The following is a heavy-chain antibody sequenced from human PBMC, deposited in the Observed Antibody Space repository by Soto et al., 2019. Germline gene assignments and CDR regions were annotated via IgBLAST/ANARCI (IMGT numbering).Heavy chain of an antibody. V-gene: IGHV3-15*01. CDR3: TSEYYYESSGSYYYYGMDV. J-gene: IGHJ6*02. CDR1: GFTFSDIW. Sequence: PGGSLRLSCAASGFTFSDIWMSWVRQAPGKGLEWVGRIKSKTYGRTTEYAAPVKGRFTISRDDSGNTLYLQMNSLKTEDTGVYYCTSEYYYESSGSYYYYGMDVWGQGTTVTVSS. CDR2: IKSKTYGRTT. D-gene: IGHD3-22*01.